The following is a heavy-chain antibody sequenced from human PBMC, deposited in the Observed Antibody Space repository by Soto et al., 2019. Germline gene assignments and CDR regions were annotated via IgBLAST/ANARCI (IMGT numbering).Heavy chain of an antibody. V-gene: IGHV3-30*18. J-gene: IGHJ6*03. Sequence: GGSLRLSCAASGFTFSSYGMHWVRQAPGKGLEWVAVISDDGSNKYYADSVKGRFTISRDNSKNTLYLQMNSLRAEDTAVYYCAKDHRYCSGGSCRWYYYYYYMDVWGKGTTVTVSS. CDR3: AKDHRYCSGGSCRWYYYYYYMDV. CDR2: ISDDGSNK. CDR1: GFTFSSYG. D-gene: IGHD2-15*01.